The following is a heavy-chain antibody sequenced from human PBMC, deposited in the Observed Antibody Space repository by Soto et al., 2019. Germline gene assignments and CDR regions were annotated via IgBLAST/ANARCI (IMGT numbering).Heavy chain of an antibody. CDR2: IIPILGIA. CDR1: GGTFSSYT. J-gene: IGHJ3*02. D-gene: IGHD4-17*01. Sequence: QVQLVQSGAEVKKPGSSVKVSCKASGGTFSSYTISWVRQAPGQGLEWMGRIIPILGIANYAQKFQGRVTITADKSTSTAYMELSSLRSDDTAVYYCARVTSHHGDHDAFDIWGQGTMVTVSS. V-gene: IGHV1-69*02. CDR3: ARVTSHHGDHDAFDI.